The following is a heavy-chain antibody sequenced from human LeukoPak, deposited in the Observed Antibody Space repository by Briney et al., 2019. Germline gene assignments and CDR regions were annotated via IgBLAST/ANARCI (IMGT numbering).Heavy chain of an antibody. CDR1: GFTFSGSA. Sequence: GGSLRLSCAASGFTFSGSAMHWVRQASGKGLEWVGRIRSKANSYATAYAASVKGRFTISRDDSKNTAHLQMNSLKTEDTAVYYCTRLHYGSGSSDFDIWGQGTMVTVSS. CDR3: TRLHYGSGSSDFDI. CDR2: IRSKANSYAT. J-gene: IGHJ3*02. V-gene: IGHV3-73*01. D-gene: IGHD3-10*01.